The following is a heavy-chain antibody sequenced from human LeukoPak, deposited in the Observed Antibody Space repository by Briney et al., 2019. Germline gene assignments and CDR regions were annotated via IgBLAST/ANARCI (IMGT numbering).Heavy chain of an antibody. D-gene: IGHD6-13*01. CDR3: ARGVRGYSSSWYYFDY. V-gene: IGHV3-21*01. CDR1: GFTFSSYS. CDR2: ISSSSSYI. J-gene: IGHJ4*02. Sequence: GGSLRLSCAASGFTFSSYSMNWVRQAPGKGLEWVSSISSSSSYIYYADSVKGRFTISRDNAKNSLYLQMNSLRAEDTAVYYCARGVRGYSSSWYYFDYWGQGTLVTVSS.